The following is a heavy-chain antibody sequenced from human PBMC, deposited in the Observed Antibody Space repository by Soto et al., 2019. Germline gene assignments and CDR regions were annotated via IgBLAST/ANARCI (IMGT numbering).Heavy chain of an antibody. J-gene: IGHJ4*02. CDR2: INPSGGGT. V-gene: IGHV1-46*01. D-gene: IGHD6-13*01. Sequence: ASVKVSCKASGYTFTSYYIHWVRQAPGQGLEWMGIINPSGGGTSGGSTTYAQKIQGRVTMTRDTSTSTVYMELSTLTSDDTAVYFCATGSRWFEGGSRYFDYWGQGFLLTVSS. CDR1: GYTFTSYY. CDR3: ATGSRWFEGGSRYFDY.